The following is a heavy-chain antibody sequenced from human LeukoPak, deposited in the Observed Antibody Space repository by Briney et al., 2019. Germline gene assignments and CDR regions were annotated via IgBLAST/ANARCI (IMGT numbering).Heavy chain of an antibody. CDR2: ISGSSGHT. CDR3: AKRTPYSSGSYYFDY. CDR1: GLTFSSYA. J-gene: IGHJ4*02. Sequence: PGGSLRLSCAASGLTFSSYAMSWVRQAPGKGLEWVSAISGSSGHTYYADSVKGRFTISRDNSKNTLYLQMNSLRAEDTAVYYCAKRTPYSSGSYYFDYWRQGTLVTVSS. D-gene: IGHD3-22*01. V-gene: IGHV3-23*01.